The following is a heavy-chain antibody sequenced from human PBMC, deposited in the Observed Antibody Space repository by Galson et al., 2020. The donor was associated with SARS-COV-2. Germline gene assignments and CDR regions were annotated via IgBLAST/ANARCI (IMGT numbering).Heavy chain of an antibody. Sequence: GESLKISCAASGFTFSSYAMSWVRQALGKGLEWVSAISGSGGSTYYADSVKGRFTISRDNSKNTLYLQMNSLRAEDTAVYYCAKDSVDTGRNYYYYGMDVWGQGTTVTVSS. CDR3: AKDSVDTGRNYYYYGMDV. CDR2: ISGSGGST. J-gene: IGHJ6*02. CDR1: GFTFSSYA. V-gene: IGHV3-23*01. D-gene: IGHD1-26*01.